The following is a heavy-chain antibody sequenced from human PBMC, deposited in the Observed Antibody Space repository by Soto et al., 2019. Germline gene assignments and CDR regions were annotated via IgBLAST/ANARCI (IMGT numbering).Heavy chain of an antibody. D-gene: IGHD1-26*01. Sequence: PGGSLRLSCAASGLTFSSYGMHWVRQAPGKGLEWVAVIWYDGSNKYYADSVKGRFTISRDNSKNTLYLQMNSLRAEDTAVYYCARANSAKWELPPYGMDVWGQGTTVTVSS. V-gene: IGHV3-33*01. CDR1: GLTFSSYG. CDR2: IWYDGSNK. CDR3: ARANSAKWELPPYGMDV. J-gene: IGHJ6*02.